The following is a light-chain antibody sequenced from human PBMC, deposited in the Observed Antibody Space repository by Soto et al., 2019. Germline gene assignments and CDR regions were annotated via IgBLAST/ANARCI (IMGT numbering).Light chain of an antibody. CDR3: QQYGRSPLT. J-gene: IGKJ4*01. V-gene: IGKV3-20*01. CDR2: GAS. CDR1: QSVSRSY. Sequence: EIVLTQSPDTLSLSPGERATLSCRASQSVSRSYVAWYQQKPGQAPRLLIFGASSRATGITVRFSGSGSGTDFTLTISRLEPEYFAVYYCQQYGRSPLTVGGGTKVEIK.